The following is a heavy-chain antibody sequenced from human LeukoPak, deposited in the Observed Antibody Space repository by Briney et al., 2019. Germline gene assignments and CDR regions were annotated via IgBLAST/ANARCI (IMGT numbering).Heavy chain of an antibody. V-gene: IGHV1-2*02. J-gene: IGHJ5*02. CDR3: ARDVGYSSSYNWFDP. D-gene: IGHD6-13*01. Sequence: GASVKVSCKASGYTFTGYYMHWVRQAPGQGLEWIGWINPNSGGTNYAQKFQGRVTMTRDTSISTAYMELSRLRSDDTAVYYCARDVGYSSSYNWFDPWGQGTLVTVSS. CDR2: INPNSGGT. CDR1: GYTFTGYY.